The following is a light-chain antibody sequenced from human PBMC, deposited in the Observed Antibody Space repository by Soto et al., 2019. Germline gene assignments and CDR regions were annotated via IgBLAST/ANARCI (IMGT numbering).Light chain of an antibody. CDR2: ATS. CDR1: QSASRTY. CDR3: QQYGRSGT. Sequence: ETVLTQSPGTLSLSPGERATLSCRASQSASRTYLAWYQQKPVQAPRLLIYATSSRATGIPDRFSGSGSGTDFTLTISRLEPEDFAVYYCQQYGRSGTFGQGTKVDIK. V-gene: IGKV3-20*01. J-gene: IGKJ1*01.